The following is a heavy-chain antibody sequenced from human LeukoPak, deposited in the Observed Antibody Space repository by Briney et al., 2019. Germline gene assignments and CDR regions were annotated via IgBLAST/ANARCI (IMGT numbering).Heavy chain of an antibody. J-gene: IGHJ4*02. CDR3: ARGDKIKIRGVILQYYFDY. CDR2: INPSGGST. D-gene: IGHD3-16*02. Sequence: ASVTVSCKASGYTFTSYYMHWVRQAPGQGLEWMGIINPSGGSTSYAQKFQGRVTMTRDTSTSTVYMELSSLRSEDTAVYYCARGDKIKIRGVILQYYFDYWGQGTLVTVSS. V-gene: IGHV1-46*01. CDR1: GYTFTSYY.